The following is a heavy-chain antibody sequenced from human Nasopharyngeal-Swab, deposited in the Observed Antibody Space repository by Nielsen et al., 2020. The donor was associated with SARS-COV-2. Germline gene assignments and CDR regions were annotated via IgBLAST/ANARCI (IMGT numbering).Heavy chain of an antibody. CDR1: GFTFDDYA. Sequence: GGSLRLSCAASGFTFDDYAMHWVRQAPGKGLEWVSGISWNSGTTGYADSVKGRFTISRDNAKSSLYLQMNSLRAEDTDLYYCAKDFNVDTAMVTCYYGMDVWGQGTTVTVSS. J-gene: IGHJ6*02. CDR2: ISWNSGTT. D-gene: IGHD5-18*01. V-gene: IGHV3-9*01. CDR3: AKDFNVDTAMVTCYYGMDV.